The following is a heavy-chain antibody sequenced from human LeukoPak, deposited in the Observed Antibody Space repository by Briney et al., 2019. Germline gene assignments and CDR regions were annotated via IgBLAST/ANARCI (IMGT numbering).Heavy chain of an antibody. CDR2: IGGSGGST. Sequence: GGSLRLFCAASGFTFSSYAMSWVRQAPGKGLESVSAIGGSGGSTYYADSVKGRFTIYRDNSKNTLYLQINSLRAEDTAVYYWANPPPPYSNYGVWGQGTLVTVSS. D-gene: IGHD4-11*01. CDR1: GFTFSSYA. CDR3: ANPPPPYSNYGV. V-gene: IGHV3-23*01. J-gene: IGHJ4*02.